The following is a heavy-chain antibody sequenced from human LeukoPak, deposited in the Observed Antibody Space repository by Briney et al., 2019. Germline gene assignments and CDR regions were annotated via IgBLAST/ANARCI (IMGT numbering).Heavy chain of an antibody. Sequence: SETLSLTCTVSGGSISSSSYYWGWIRQPPGKGLEWIGSIYYSGSTYYNPSLKSRVTISVDTSKNQFSLKLSSVTAADTAVYYCARGVSIPTTPKFDFWGQGTLVTVSS. CDR1: GGSISSSSYY. CDR2: IYYSGST. D-gene: IGHD2-15*01. J-gene: IGHJ4*02. CDR3: ARGVSIPTTPKFDF. V-gene: IGHV4-39*07.